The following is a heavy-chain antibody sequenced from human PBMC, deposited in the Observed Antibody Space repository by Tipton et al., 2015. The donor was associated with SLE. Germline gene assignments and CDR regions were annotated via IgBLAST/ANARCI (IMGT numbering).Heavy chain of an antibody. V-gene: IGHV3-23*03. CDR1: GFTFSSYA. D-gene: IGHD4-17*01. Sequence: SLRLSCAASGFTFSSYAMGWVRQAPGKGLEWVSVIYVGGDTYYGDFVKGRFTISRDNSKNTLYLQLNGLRPEDTALYFCARRAVTNNWYFDRWGRGTLVTVSS. CDR2: IYVGGDT. J-gene: IGHJ2*01. CDR3: ARRAVTNNWYFDR.